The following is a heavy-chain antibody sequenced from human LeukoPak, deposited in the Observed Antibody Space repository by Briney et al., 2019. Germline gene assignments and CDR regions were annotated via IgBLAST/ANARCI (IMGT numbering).Heavy chain of an antibody. CDR2: ISYIGST. J-gene: IGHJ3*02. V-gene: IGHV4-59*11. CDR1: GDSFSSHY. D-gene: IGHD4-17*01. CDR3: ARDLVTVTKGFDI. Sequence: SETLSLTCVVSGDSFSSHYWTWIRQSPGKGLEWIGYISYIGSTNYNPSLKSRVTISIDTSKNQFSLRLRSVTAADTAVYYCARDLVTVTKGFDIWGQGTMVSVSS.